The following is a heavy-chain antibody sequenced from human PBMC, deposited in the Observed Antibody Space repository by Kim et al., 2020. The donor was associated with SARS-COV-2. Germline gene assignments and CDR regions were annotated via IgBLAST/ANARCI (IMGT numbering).Heavy chain of an antibody. CDR3: ARDLLVLMVWELNYYYGMDV. Sequence: ASVKVSCKASGYTFTSYAMNWVRQAPGQGLEWMGWINTNTGNPTYAQGFTGRFVFSLDTSVSTAYLQISSLKAEDTAVYYCARDLLVLMVWELNYYYGMDVWGQGTTVTVSS. V-gene: IGHV7-4-1*02. CDR2: INTNTGNP. CDR1: GYTFTSYA. D-gene: IGHD2-8*01. J-gene: IGHJ6*02.